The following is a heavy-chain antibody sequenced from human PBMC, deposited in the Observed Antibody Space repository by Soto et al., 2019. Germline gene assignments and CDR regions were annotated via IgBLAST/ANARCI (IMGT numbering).Heavy chain of an antibody. Sequence: GYSLKISRKCSGYSLTSYWISWVRQMPGKGLEWMGRIDPSDSYTNYSPSFQGHVTISADKSISTAYLQWSSLKASDTAMYYCARIYYVMDLWGQGNTVTVCS. CDR1: GYSLTSYW. CDR2: IDPSDSYT. J-gene: IGHJ6*02. V-gene: IGHV5-10-1*01. CDR3: ARIYYVMDL.